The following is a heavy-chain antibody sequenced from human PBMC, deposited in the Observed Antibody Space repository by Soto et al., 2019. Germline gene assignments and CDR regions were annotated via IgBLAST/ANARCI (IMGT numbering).Heavy chain of an antibody. Sequence: PGGSLRLSCAASGFTFSSYAMSWVRQAPGKGLEWVSAISGSGGSTYYADSVKGRFTISRDNSKNTLYLQMNSLRAEDTAVYYCAKVGGCSGGANDAFDIWGQGTMVTVSS. V-gene: IGHV3-23*01. J-gene: IGHJ3*02. CDR1: GFTFSSYA. CDR2: ISGSGGST. CDR3: AKVGGCSGGANDAFDI. D-gene: IGHD2-15*01.